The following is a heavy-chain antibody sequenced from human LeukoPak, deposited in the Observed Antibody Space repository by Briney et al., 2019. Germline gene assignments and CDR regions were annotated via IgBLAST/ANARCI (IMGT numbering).Heavy chain of an antibody. CDR1: GFTFSSYS. J-gene: IGHJ4*02. CDR3: ARDRNTGYSSSWYRIDY. D-gene: IGHD6-13*01. CDR2: ISSSSSYI. V-gene: IGHV3-21*01. Sequence: GGSLRLSCAASGFTFSSYSMNWVRQAPGKGLEWVSSISSSSSYIYYADSVKGRFTISRDNAKNSLYLQMNSLRAEDTAVYYCARDRNTGYSSSWYRIDYWGQGTLDTVSS.